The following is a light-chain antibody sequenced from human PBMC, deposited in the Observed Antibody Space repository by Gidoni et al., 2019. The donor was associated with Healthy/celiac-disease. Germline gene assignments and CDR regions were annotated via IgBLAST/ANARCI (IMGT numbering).Light chain of an antibody. CDR3: QAWDSSVV. CDR1: KLGDKY. CDR2: QDS. Sequence: SYELTQPPSVSVSPGQTASITCSGDKLGDKYACWYQQKTGQSPVLVIYQDSKRPSGIPERLSGSNSGNTATLTISGTQAMDEADYYCQAWDSSVVFGGGTKLTVL. V-gene: IGLV3-1*01. J-gene: IGLJ2*01.